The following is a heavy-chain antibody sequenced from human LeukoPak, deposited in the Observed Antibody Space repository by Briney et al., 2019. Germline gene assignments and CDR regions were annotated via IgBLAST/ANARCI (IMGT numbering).Heavy chain of an antibody. CDR1: GYTFSSYG. CDR3: ARDPLPTYYYGSGRYPDYFDY. CDR2: ISAYNGNT. V-gene: IGHV1-18*04. Sequence: GASVKVSCKASGYTFSSYGTSWVRRAPGQGLEWMGWISAYNGNTNYAQKFQGRVTMTTETSTSTAYMELRSLRSDDTAVYYCARDPLPTYYYGSGRYPDYFDYWGQGTLVTVSS. D-gene: IGHD3-10*01. J-gene: IGHJ4*02.